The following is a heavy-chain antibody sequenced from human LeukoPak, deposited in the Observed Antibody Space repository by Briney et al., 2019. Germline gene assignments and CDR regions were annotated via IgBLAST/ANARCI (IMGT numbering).Heavy chain of an antibody. Sequence: PSETLSLTCTVSGGSIRSYYWSWIRQPAGRGLEWIGRIYTSGSTNFNPSLTSRVTMSVDTSKNQFSLKLSSVTAADTAVYYCARDRNYYDSSGYHDYWGQGTLVTVSS. CDR3: ARDRNYYDSSGYHDY. J-gene: IGHJ4*02. CDR2: IYTSGST. D-gene: IGHD3-22*01. CDR1: GGSIRSYY. V-gene: IGHV4-4*07.